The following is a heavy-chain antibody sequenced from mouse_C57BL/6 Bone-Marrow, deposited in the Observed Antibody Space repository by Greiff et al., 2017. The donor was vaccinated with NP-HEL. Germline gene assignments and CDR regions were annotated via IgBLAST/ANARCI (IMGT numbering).Heavy chain of an antibody. V-gene: IGHV10-1*01. CDR2: IRSKSNNYAT. CDR3: VRTGDGYYDYAMDY. Sequence: VQLKESGGGLVQPKGSLKLSCAASGFSFNTYAMNWVRQAPGKGLEWVARIRSKSNNYATYYADSVKDRFTISRDDSESMLYLQMNNLKTEDTAMYYCVRTGDGYYDYAMDYWGQGTSVTVSS. D-gene: IGHD2-3*01. CDR1: GFSFNTYA. J-gene: IGHJ4*01.